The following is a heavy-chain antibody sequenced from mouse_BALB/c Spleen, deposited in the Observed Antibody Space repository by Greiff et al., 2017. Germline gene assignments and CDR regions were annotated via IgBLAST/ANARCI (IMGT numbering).Heavy chain of an antibody. V-gene: IGHV1S56*01. Sequence: VQLQQSGPELVKPGASVRISCKASGYTFTSYYIHWVKQRPGQGLEWIGWIYPGNVNTKYNEKFKGKATLTADKSSSTAYMQLSSLTSEDSAVYFCARGATADWFAYWGQGTLVTVAA. CDR2: IYPGNVNT. CDR3: ARGATADWFAY. J-gene: IGHJ3*01. CDR1: GYTFTSYY. D-gene: IGHD1-2*01.